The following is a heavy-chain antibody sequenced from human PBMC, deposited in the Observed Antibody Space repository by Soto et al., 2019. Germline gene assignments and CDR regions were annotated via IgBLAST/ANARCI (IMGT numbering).Heavy chain of an antibody. V-gene: IGHV1-69*13. Sequence: ASVKVSCKASGGTFSSYSISWVRQAPGQGLEWMGGIIPIFGTANYAQKFQGRVTITADESTSTAYMELSSLRSEDTAVYYCASLVGTNYYYYGMDVWGQGTTVTVSS. CDR1: GGTFSSYS. CDR2: IIPIFGTA. J-gene: IGHJ6*02. CDR3: ASLVGTNYYYYGMDV. D-gene: IGHD1-26*01.